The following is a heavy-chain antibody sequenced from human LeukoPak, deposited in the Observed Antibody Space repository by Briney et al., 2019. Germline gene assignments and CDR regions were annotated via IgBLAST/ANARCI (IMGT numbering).Heavy chain of an antibody. J-gene: IGHJ4*02. CDR3: AKVRYVDTAMVTPVDY. Sequence: PGGSLRLSCAASGFTFSSYSMHWVRQAPGKGLEWVSAISGSGGSTYYADSVKGRFTISRDNSKNTLYLQMNSLRAEDTAVYYCAKVRYVDTAMVTPVDYWGQGTLVTVSS. V-gene: IGHV3-23*01. CDR2: ISGSGGST. D-gene: IGHD5-18*01. CDR1: GFTFSSYS.